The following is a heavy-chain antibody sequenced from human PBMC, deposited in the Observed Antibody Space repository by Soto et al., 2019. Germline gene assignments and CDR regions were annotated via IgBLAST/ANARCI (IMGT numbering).Heavy chain of an antibody. J-gene: IGHJ3*02. CDR3: ARAVHYVFEAFDI. D-gene: IGHD3-10*02. Sequence: GGPLILSCAVSGFTFCSYWMSRVSQAPGKGLEWVANIKQDGSEKYYVDSVKGRFTISRDNAKNSLYLQMNSLRAEDTAVYYCARAVHYVFEAFDIWGQGTMVTVSS. CDR1: GFTFCSYW. CDR2: IKQDGSEK. V-gene: IGHV3-7*01.